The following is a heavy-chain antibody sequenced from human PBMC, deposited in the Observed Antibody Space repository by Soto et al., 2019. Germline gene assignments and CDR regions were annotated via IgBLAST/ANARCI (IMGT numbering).Heavy chain of an antibody. D-gene: IGHD5-12*01. CDR1: GFTFSSYA. Sequence: GGSLRLSCAASGFTFSSYAMSWVRQAPGKGLEWVSAISSSGGSTDYAESVKGRFTISRDNSKNTLYLQMNSLRAEDTAVYYCAKFGSGYDFDYWGQGTLVTVSS. V-gene: IGHV3-23*01. CDR3: AKFGSGYDFDY. CDR2: ISSSGGST. J-gene: IGHJ4*02.